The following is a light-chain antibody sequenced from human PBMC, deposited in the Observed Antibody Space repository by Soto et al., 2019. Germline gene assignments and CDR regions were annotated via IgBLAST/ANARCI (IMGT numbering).Light chain of an antibody. CDR2: GNS. Sequence: QSVLTQPPSVSGAXXXXXXXSCTGSSSNIGAGYDVHWYQQLPGTAPKLLIYGNSNRPSGVPDRFSGSKSGTSASLAITGLQAEDEADYYCQSYDSSLSVLFGGGTKVTVL. CDR3: QSYDSSLSVL. CDR1: SSNIGAGYD. J-gene: IGLJ2*01. V-gene: IGLV1-40*01.